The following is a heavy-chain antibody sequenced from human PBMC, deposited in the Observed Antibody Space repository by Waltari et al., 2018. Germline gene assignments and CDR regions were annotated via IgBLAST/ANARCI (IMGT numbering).Heavy chain of an antibody. D-gene: IGHD2-8*02. CDR2: SYPWDSYT. CDR1: GYIFTTYW. Sequence: EVQLVQSGAEVKKPGESLKISCKGSGYIFTTYWIDWVRQMPGKGLEGTGISYPWDSYTRYGPSCQGQVTISADKSISTAYLQWSSLKASDTAIYYCARRTGGRYFDYWGQGTLVTVSS. J-gene: IGHJ4*02. V-gene: IGHV5-51*03. CDR3: ARRTGGRYFDY.